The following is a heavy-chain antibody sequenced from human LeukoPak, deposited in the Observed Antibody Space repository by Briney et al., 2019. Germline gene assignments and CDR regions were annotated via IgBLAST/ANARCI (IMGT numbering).Heavy chain of an antibody. CDR3: AKDGYNYDSSGHFDY. CDR2: ISGSGGAT. CDR1: GFTFSLFA. Sequence: PGGSLRLSCAASGFTFSLFAMHWVRQAPGKGLEWVSAISGSGGATYHADADSVKGRFTISRDNCKNALYLEINNLRAEDTAVYYCAKDGYNYDSSGHFDYWGQGTLVTVSS. D-gene: IGHD3-22*01. V-gene: IGHV3-23*01. J-gene: IGHJ4*02.